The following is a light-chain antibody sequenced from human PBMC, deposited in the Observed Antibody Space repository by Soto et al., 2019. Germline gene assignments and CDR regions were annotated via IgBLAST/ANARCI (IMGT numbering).Light chain of an antibody. CDR2: STS. CDR1: QSVSRSY. Sequence: EILLTQSPGTLSLSPGERATLSCRASQSVSRSYLAWYQQKPGQAPSPLIFSTSTRAAGIPDRFSGRGSGADFTLTISRLEPEDSAVYYCQQFGGSPKWTFGQGTKVDIK. V-gene: IGKV3-20*01. CDR3: QQFGGSPKWT. J-gene: IGKJ1*01.